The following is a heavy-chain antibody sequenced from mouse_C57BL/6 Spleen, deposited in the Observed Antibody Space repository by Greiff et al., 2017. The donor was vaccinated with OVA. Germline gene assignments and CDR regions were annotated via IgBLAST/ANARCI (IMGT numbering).Heavy chain of an antibody. Sequence: QVQLQQSGAELVRPGASVTLSCKASGYTFTDYEMHWVKQTPVHGLEWIGAIDPETGGTAYNQKFKGKAILTADKSSSTAYMELRSLTSEDSAVYYCTRSRELRLRAWFAYWGQGTLVTVSA. CDR2: IDPETGGT. CDR1: GYTFTDYE. V-gene: IGHV1-15*01. CDR3: TRSRELRLRAWFAY. J-gene: IGHJ3*01. D-gene: IGHD3-2*02.